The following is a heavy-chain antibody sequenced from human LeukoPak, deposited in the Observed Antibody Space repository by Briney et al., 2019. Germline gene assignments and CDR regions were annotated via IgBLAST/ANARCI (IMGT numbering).Heavy chain of an antibody. CDR3: ARVRGDFETD. V-gene: IGHV4-59*01. D-gene: IGHD3-16*01. CDR2: RYYSGST. J-gene: IGHJ1*01. Sequence: SETLSLTCSVSGGSISSYYWTWIRQPPGKGLEWIGYRYYSGSTTYNPSLKSRVTISVDTSKSQLSLKLISVTAADTAIYYCARVRGDFETDWGQGTLVTVSS. CDR1: GGSISSYY.